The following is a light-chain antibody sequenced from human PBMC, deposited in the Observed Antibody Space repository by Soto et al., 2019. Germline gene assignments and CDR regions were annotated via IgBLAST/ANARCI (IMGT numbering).Light chain of an antibody. CDR1: STDVNGHDY. Sequence: QSVLTQPPSASGSPGQSITISCTGTSTDVNGHDYVSWYRQHPGKAPKVIIYEVTNRPSGISNRFSGSKSGNTASLTISGLQAEDEADYHCCSYTSGTSVFGTGTKVTVL. CDR2: EVT. CDR3: CSYTSGTSV. V-gene: IGLV2-14*01. J-gene: IGLJ1*01.